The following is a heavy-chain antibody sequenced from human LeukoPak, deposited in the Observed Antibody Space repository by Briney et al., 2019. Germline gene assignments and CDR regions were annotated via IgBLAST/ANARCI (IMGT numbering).Heavy chain of an antibody. D-gene: IGHD2-2*01. Sequence: SETLSLTCTVSGGSISSSTYYWGWIRQPPGKGLEWIGSISYGGSTYYNSSLKDRATISVDTSKNQFSLKLNSVTAADTAVYYCARPLVPAATTGFDYWGQGTLVTVSS. CDR1: GGSISSSTYY. CDR2: ISYGGST. V-gene: IGHV4-39*01. CDR3: ARPLVPAATTGFDY. J-gene: IGHJ4*02.